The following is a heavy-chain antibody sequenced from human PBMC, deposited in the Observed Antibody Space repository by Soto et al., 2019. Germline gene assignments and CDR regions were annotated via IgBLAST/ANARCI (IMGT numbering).Heavy chain of an antibody. J-gene: IGHJ3*02. CDR3: AKGAIVGDAFDI. D-gene: IGHD1-26*01. CDR1: GFSCIDYY. Sequence: GGSLRLSCTASGFSCIDYYMSWIRQAPGKGLEWVSYIDFRSNSIYYADSVKGRFTISRDNAKNSLFLQMNSLRAEDTALYYCAKGAIVGDAFDIWGQGTMVTVSS. V-gene: IGHV3-11*01. CDR2: IDFRSNSI.